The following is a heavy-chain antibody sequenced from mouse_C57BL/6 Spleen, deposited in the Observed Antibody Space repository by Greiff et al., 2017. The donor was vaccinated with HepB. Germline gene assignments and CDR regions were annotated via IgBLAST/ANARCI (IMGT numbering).Heavy chain of an antibody. CDR1: GYTFTSYW. D-gene: IGHD2-2*01. V-gene: IGHV1-55*01. Sequence: QVQLQQPGAELVKPGASVKMSCKASGYTFTSYWITWVKQRPGQGLEWIGDIYPGSGSTNYNEKFKSKATLTVDTSSSTAYMQLSSLTAEDSAVYYCAGHYGYDGGMDYWGQGTSVTVSS. J-gene: IGHJ4*01. CDR3: AGHYGYDGGMDY. CDR2: IYPGSGST.